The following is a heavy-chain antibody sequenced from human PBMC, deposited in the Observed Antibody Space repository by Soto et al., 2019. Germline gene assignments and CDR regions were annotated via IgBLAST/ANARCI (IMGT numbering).Heavy chain of an antibody. Sequence: SETLSLTCAVSGYSISSGYYWGWIRQPPGKGLEWIGSIYHRGSTYYNPSPKSRVTISVDTSKNQFSLKRSSVTAADTAVYYCARSGRGEYYDYVWGSRGAFDIWGQGTMVTVSS. D-gene: IGHD3-16*01. J-gene: IGHJ3*02. V-gene: IGHV4-38-2*01. CDR2: IYHRGST. CDR1: GYSISSGYY. CDR3: ARSGRGEYYDYVWGSRGAFDI.